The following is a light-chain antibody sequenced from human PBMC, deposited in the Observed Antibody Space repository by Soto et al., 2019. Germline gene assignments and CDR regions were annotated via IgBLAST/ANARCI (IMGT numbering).Light chain of an antibody. CDR1: TSDVGSYNL. V-gene: IGLV2-23*03. CDR2: EGT. Sequence: QSALTQPASMSGSPGQSITISCTGTTSDVGSYNLISWYQQYPGTAPKLIIYEGTKRPSGISNRFSASKSGNTAPLTISGLQAEDEADYYCCSYAGSRTFVVLGGGTKLTVL. J-gene: IGLJ3*02. CDR3: CSYAGSRTFVV.